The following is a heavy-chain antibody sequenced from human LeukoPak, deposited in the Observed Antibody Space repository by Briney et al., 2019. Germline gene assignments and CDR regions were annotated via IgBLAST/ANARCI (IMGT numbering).Heavy chain of an antibody. CDR3: ARASIAAADTVWFDP. D-gene: IGHD6-13*01. J-gene: IGHJ5*02. CDR1: GGSLSSYY. CDR2: IYTSGSN. Sequence: SETLSLTCTVSGGSLSSYYWSWIRQPAGKGLEWIGHIYTSGSNNYNPSLKSRVTMSVDTSKNQFSLKLSSVTAADTAVYYCARASIAAADTVWFDPWGQGTLVTVSS. V-gene: IGHV4-4*07.